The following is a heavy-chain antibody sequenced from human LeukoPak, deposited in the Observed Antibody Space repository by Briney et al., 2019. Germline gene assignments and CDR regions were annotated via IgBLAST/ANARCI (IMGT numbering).Heavy chain of an antibody. CDR1: GFTFSSYS. D-gene: IGHD1-26*01. Sequence: PGGSLRLSCAASGFTFSSYSMNWVRQAPGKGLEWVSSISSSSSYLYYADSVKGRFTISRDNSKNTLYLQMNSLRAEDTAVYYCAKGGGLSSPIANWGQGTLVTVSS. J-gene: IGHJ4*02. CDR2: ISSSSSYL. V-gene: IGHV3-21*04. CDR3: AKGGGLSSPIAN.